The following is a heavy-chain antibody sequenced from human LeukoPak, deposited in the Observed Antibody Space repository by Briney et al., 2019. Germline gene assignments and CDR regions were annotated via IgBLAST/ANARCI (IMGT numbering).Heavy chain of an antibody. V-gene: IGHV1-69*01. CDR2: VVPIFGTA. D-gene: IGHD1-7*01. CDR1: GGTFSSCA. CDR3: ARDRRGITGPTGYPNWFEP. J-gene: IGHJ5*02. Sequence: SVKVCCKASGGTFSSCAINWERQAPGQGLEWMGGVVPIFGTANYAQKVQGRVTITAAESTSTAYMELSRLRSEDTAVYYCARDRRGITGPTGYPNWFEPWGHGNPVTASS.